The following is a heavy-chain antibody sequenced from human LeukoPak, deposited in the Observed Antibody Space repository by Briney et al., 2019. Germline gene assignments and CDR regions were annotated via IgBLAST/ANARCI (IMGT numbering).Heavy chain of an antibody. J-gene: IGHJ3*02. D-gene: IGHD3-16*02. CDR3: ARLSSFAFDI. CDR1: GFTFSSYA. Sequence: GGSLRLSCAASGFTFSSYAMSWVRQAPGKGLEWLSLILHNGDSTYYADSVKGRFTISRDNSKNTLYLQMNSLRAEDTAVYYCARLSSFAFDIWGQGTMATVSS. CDR2: ILHNGDST. V-gene: IGHV3-23*01.